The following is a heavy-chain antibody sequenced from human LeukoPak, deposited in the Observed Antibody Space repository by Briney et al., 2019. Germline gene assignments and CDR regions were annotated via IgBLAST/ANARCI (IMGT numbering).Heavy chain of an antibody. CDR3: ASIGPHTYYYGSGSPDY. J-gene: IGHJ4*02. D-gene: IGHD3-10*01. CDR1: GYTFTGYY. Sequence: ASVKVSCXASGYTFTGYYMHWVRQAPGQGLAWMGRINPNSGGTNYAQKFQGRVTMTRDTSISTAYMELSRLRPDDTAVYYCASIGPHTYYYGSGSPDYWGQGTLVTVSS. CDR2: INPNSGGT. V-gene: IGHV1-2*06.